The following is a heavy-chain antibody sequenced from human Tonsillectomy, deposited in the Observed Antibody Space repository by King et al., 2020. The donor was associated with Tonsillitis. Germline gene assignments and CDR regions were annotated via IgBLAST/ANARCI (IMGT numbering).Heavy chain of an antibody. CDR2: IYNGGTIT. CDR1: GFTFSNYA. J-gene: IGHJ6*02. D-gene: IGHD4-23*01. Sequence: VQLVESGGGLVQPGGSLRLSCAASGFTFSNYAITWVRQAPGKGLEWVSVIYNGGTITNYADSVKGRFTISRDDSTNTLYLQMSSLRADDTAIYYCAKGTEGGKLRYGMDVWGQGTMVAVSS. CDR3: AKGTEGGKLRYGMDV. V-gene: IGHV3-23*03.